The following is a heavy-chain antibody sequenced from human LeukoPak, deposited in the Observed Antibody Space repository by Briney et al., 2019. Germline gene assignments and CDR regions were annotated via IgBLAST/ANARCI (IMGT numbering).Heavy chain of an antibody. CDR3: ARTPSMITFGGVIVLNWFDP. D-gene: IGHD3-16*02. J-gene: IGHJ5*02. CDR2: MNPNSGNT. Sequence: ASVKVSCKASGYTFTSYDINWVRQATGQGLEWMGWMNPNSGNTGYAQKFQGRVTMTRNTSISTAYMELSSLRSEDTAVYYCARTPSMITFGGVIVLNWFDPWGQGTLVIVSS. CDR1: GYTFTSYD. V-gene: IGHV1-8*01.